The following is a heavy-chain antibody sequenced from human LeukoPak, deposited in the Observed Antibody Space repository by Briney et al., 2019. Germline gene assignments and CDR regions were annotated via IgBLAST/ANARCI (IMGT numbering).Heavy chain of an antibody. CDR2: IYSGGST. CDR3: ARDGYYDSSGYYPDY. J-gene: IGHJ4*02. CDR1: GFTVSSNY. V-gene: IGHV3-53*01. Sequence: PGGSLRLSCAASGFTVSSNYMSWVRQAPGKGLEWVSVIYSGGSTYYADSVKGRFTISRDNSKNTLYLQMNSLRAEDTAVYYCARDGYYDSSGYYPDYWGQGTLVTVSS. D-gene: IGHD3-22*01.